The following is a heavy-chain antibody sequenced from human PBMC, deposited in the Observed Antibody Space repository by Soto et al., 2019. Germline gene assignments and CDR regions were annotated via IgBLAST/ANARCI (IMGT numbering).Heavy chain of an antibody. CDR3: ARGRRYSRGGFAP. Sequence: SETLSLTCAVYGGSFSGYYWSWIRQPPGKGLEWIGEINHSGSTNYNPSLKSRVTISVDTSKNQFSLKLSSVTAADTAVYYCARGRRYSRGGFAPGGQGTLVTVSS. CDR2: INHSGST. CDR1: GGSFSGYY. J-gene: IGHJ5*02. V-gene: IGHV4-34*01. D-gene: IGHD6-13*01.